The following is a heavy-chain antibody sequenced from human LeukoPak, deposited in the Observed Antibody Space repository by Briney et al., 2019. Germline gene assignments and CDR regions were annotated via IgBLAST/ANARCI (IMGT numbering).Heavy chain of an antibody. D-gene: IGHD2/OR15-2a*01. J-gene: IGHJ3*01. CDR1: GYTFTNYF. CDR2: INPDSGGT. V-gene: IGHV1-2*02. CDR3: ARTFYDTLDSDAFDF. Sequence: VASVKVSCKASGYTFTNYFVHWVRQAPGQGLEWMGWINPDSGGTNNAQKFQGRVTMTRDTSISTAYMELSRLGSDDTAVYYCARTFYDTLDSDAFDFWGQGTMVIVSS.